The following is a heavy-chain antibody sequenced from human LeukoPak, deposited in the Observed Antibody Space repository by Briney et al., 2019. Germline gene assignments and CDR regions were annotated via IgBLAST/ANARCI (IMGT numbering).Heavy chain of an antibody. CDR3: ARDSLPGPPGGIDY. V-gene: IGHV4-34*01. Sequence: SETLSLACAVYGGSFSGYYWSWIRQPPGKGLEWIGEINHSGSTNYNPSLKSRVTISVDTSKNQFSLKLSSVTAADTAVYYCARDSLPGPPGGIDYWGQGTLVTVSS. D-gene: IGHD1-14*01. CDR2: INHSGST. J-gene: IGHJ4*02. CDR1: GGSFSGYY.